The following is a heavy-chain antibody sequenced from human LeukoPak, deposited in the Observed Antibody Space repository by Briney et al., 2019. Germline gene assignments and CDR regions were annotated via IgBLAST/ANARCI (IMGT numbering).Heavy chain of an antibody. CDR2: IIPIFGTA. J-gene: IGHJ3*02. CDR3: ARVKEDYDEAFVI. Sequence: SVKVSCKASGGTFSSYAISWVRQAPGQGLEWMGGIIPIFGTANYAQKFQGRVTITTDESTSTAYMELSSLRSEDTAVYYCARVKEDYDEAFVIWGQGTMVTVSS. D-gene: IGHD3-22*01. V-gene: IGHV1-69*05. CDR1: GGTFSSYA.